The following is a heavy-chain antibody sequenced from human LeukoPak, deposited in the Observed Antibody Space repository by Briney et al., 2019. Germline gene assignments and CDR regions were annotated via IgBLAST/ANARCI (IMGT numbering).Heavy chain of an antibody. CDR1: GFTFSSYA. Sequence: GGSLRLSCAASGFTFSSYAMSWVRQAPGKGLEWVSAISGSGGSTYYADSVKGRFTISRDNSKNTLYLQMNSLRAEDRAVYYCAKDRAPPWGSYRSGNYWGQGTLVTVSS. V-gene: IGHV3-23*01. D-gene: IGHD3-16*02. CDR3: AKDRAPPWGSYRSGNY. CDR2: ISGSGGST. J-gene: IGHJ4*02.